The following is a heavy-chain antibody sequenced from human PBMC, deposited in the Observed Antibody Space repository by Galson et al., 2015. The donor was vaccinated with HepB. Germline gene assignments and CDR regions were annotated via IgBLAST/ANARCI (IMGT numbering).Heavy chain of an antibody. V-gene: IGHV3-23*01. CDR2: ISLRGDNT. J-gene: IGHJ4*01. CDR1: GFTFSSYA. D-gene: IGHD3-10*01. Sequence: CAASGFTFSSYAMTWVRQAPGKGLEWVSTISLRGDNTYYADSVKGRFTISRDNSKNTLFLQMNNLRVEDTALYYCAKRSNRGVITFFDYWGHGTLVTVSS. CDR3: AKRSNRGVITFFDY.